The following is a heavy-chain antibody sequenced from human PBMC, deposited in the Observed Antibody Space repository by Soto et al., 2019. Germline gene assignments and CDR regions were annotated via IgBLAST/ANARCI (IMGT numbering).Heavy chain of an antibody. Sequence: VASVKVSCKASGYTFTSYDINWVRQATGQGLEWMGWMNPNSGNTGYAQKFQGRVTMTRNTSISTAYMELSSLRSEDTAVYYCARGHRWDYGDANGDWFDPWGQGTLVTVSS. CDR2: MNPNSGNT. CDR1: GYTFTSYD. J-gene: IGHJ5*02. D-gene: IGHD4-17*01. V-gene: IGHV1-8*01. CDR3: ARGHRWDYGDANGDWFDP.